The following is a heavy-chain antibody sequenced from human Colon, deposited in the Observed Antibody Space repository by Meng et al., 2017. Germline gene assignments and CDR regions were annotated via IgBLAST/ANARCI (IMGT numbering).Heavy chain of an antibody. Sequence: QLQLQESGPGLVKPAESLSLTCTVAGGSLSSRTYHWGGIRQPPGKGLEWMGSINYSGTTYYHSSLKSRVTISVDTSKMQFSLRLTSVTAADTAVYYCARRAVRGDIDYWGHGTLVTSPQ. D-gene: IGHD3-10*01. CDR3: ARRAVRGDIDY. CDR2: INYSGTT. CDR1: GGSLSSRTYH. J-gene: IGHJ4*01. V-gene: IGHV4-39*01.